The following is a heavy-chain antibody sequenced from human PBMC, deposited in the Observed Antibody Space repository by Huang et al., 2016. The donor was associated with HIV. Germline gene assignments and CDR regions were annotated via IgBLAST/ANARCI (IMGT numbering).Heavy chain of an antibody. CDR1: GFRFDNSA. V-gene: IGHV3-9*01. J-gene: IGHJ4*02. D-gene: IGHD1-26*01. CDR3: VKGDIVGTANFFDY. CDR2: ISWNSANI. Sequence: EVQLVESGGNLIQTGGSLRLACAASGFRFDNSAMYWVRQAPGKDLEWVSSISWNSANIAYGDFVKGRFTISRDNARNSLYLQMNSLRPDDTALYYCVKGDIVGTANFFDYWGQGTQVSASS.